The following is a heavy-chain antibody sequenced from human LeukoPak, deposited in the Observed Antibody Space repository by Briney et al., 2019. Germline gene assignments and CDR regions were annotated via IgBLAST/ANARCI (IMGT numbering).Heavy chain of an antibody. CDR3: ARNHPLGPSNAFDI. Sequence: SETLSLTCTVSGGSISSYYWSWIRQPAGKGLEWIGRIYTSESTNYNPSLKSRVTMSVDTSKNQFSLKLSSVTAADTGVYYCARNHPLGPSNAFDIWGQGTMVTVSS. J-gene: IGHJ3*02. CDR2: IYTSEST. CDR1: GGSISSYY. D-gene: IGHD1-14*01. V-gene: IGHV4-4*07.